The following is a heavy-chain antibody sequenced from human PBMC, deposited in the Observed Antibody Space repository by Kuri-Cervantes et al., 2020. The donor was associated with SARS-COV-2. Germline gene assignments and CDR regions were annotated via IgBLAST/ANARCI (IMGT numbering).Heavy chain of an antibody. J-gene: IGHJ4*02. V-gene: IGHV1-18*01. Sequence: ASVKVSCKASGYTFTSYGISWVRQAPGQGLEWMGWISAYNGNTNYAQKLQGRVAMTTDTSTSTAYMELRSLRSDDTAVYYCARGDIHLGYRSSTSCAYYFDYWGQGTLVTVSS. D-gene: IGHD2-2*01. CDR3: ARGDIHLGYRSSTSCAYYFDY. CDR1: GYTFTSYG. CDR2: ISAYNGNT.